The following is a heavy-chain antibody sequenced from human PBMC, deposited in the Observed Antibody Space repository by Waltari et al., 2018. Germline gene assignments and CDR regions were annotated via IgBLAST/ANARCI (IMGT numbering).Heavy chain of an antibody. V-gene: IGHV1-2*02. CDR1: GYSFSDYD. Sequence: QLQLVQSGAEVGKPGASVKVSCQATGYSFSDYDIYWVRQAPGQGLEWMAWIKPSSGETKYAQKFQGRVTLTRDTSISTAYMELPRMTVDDTAVYYCARGNHLDFWGQGTIVTVSS. CDR3: ARGNHLDF. CDR2: IKPSSGET. J-gene: IGHJ4*02.